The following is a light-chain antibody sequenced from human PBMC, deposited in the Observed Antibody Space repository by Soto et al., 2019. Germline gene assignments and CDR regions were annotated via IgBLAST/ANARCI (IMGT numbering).Light chain of an antibody. V-gene: IGKV3-15*01. Sequence: EIVMTQSAATLSVSPGERATLSCRASQSVSSNLAWYQQKPGQAPRLLIYGASTRATGIPARFSGSGSGTEFTLTISSLQSEDFATYYCQQYNSYWTFGQGTKVDIK. CDR2: GAS. J-gene: IGKJ1*01. CDR3: QQYNSYWT. CDR1: QSVSSN.